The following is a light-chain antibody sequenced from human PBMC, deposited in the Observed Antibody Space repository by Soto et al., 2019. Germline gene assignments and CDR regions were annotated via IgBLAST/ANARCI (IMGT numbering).Light chain of an antibody. CDR1: QSLLHSNGYNY. V-gene: IGKV2-28*01. J-gene: IGKJ1*01. CDR3: MQALQTPPWT. CDR2: LGS. Sequence: DIVMTQSPLSLPVTPGEPASISCRSSQSLLHSNGYNYLDWYLQKPGHSPQLLIYLGSNRASGVPDRFSGSGSGTDFPLKISRVEAEDVGVYYCMQALQTPPWTFGQGTKVEIK.